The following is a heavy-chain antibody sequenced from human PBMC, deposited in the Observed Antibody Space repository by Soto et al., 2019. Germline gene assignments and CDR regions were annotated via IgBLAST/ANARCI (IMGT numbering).Heavy chain of an antibody. D-gene: IGHD5-18*01. Sequence: GGSLRLSCAASGFTFSSYGMHWVRQAPGKGLEWVAVISYDGSNKYYADSVKGRFTISRDNSKNTLYLQMNSLRAEDTAVYYCAKDATAMVYAFDIWGQGTMVTVSS. V-gene: IGHV3-30*18. J-gene: IGHJ3*02. CDR1: GFTFSSYG. CDR2: ISYDGSNK. CDR3: AKDATAMVYAFDI.